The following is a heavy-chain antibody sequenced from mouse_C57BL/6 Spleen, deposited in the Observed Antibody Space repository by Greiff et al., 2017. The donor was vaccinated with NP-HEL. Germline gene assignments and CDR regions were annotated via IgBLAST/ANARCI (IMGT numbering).Heavy chain of an antibody. Sequence: QVQLQQSGAELVRPGASVKLSCKASGYTFTDYYINWVKQRPGQGLEWIARIYPGSGNTYYNEKFKGKATLTAEKSSSTAYMQLSSLTSEDSAVYFCASGGGWDAYWGQGTSVTVSS. CDR1: GYTFTDYY. CDR2: IYPGSGNT. D-gene: IGHD4-1*01. V-gene: IGHV1-76*01. J-gene: IGHJ4*01. CDR3: ASGGGWDAY.